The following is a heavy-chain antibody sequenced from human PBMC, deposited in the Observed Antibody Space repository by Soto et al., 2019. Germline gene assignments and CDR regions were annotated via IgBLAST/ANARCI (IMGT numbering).Heavy chain of an antibody. Sequence: GGSLRLSCAASGFTFSSYSMNWVRQAPGKGLEWVSSISSSSSYIYYADSVKGRFTISRDNAKNSLYLQMNSLRAEDTAVYYCARVGIAVAGTSPLGSQEYWGQGTLVTVSS. CDR3: ARVGIAVAGTSPLGSQEY. CDR1: GFTFSSYS. J-gene: IGHJ4*02. D-gene: IGHD6-19*01. V-gene: IGHV3-21*01. CDR2: ISSSSSYI.